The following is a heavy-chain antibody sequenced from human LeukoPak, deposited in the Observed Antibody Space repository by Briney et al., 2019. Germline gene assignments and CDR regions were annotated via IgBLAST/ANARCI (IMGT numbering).Heavy chain of an antibody. Sequence: GGSLRLSCAASRFTFSNYAMTWVRQAPGKGLEWVSTISGNGGSTYYADPVKGRFTISRDNSKNTLYLQMNSLRAEDTAIYYCARINTSSRYYMDVWGKGTTVTVSS. CDR1: RFTFSNYA. CDR2: ISGNGGST. J-gene: IGHJ6*03. V-gene: IGHV3-23*01. CDR3: ARINTSSRYYMDV. D-gene: IGHD5-24*01.